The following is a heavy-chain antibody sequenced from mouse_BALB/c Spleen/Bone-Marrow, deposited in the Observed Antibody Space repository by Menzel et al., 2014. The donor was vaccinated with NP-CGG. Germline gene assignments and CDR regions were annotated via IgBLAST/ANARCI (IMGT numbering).Heavy chain of an antibody. CDR2: IRNKANGYIT. V-gene: IGHV7-3*02. CDR1: GFTFTDYY. D-gene: IGHD1-1*01. Sequence: DVKLVESGGGLVQPGGSLRLSCAPSGFTFTDYYMSWVRQPPGKALEWLGFIRNKANGYITEYSASVKGRFTISRDNSQSILYLQMNTLRAEDSATYYCARDKPLYYGGSPYWYFDVWGAGTTVTVSS. CDR3: ARDKPLYYGGSPYWYFDV. J-gene: IGHJ1*01.